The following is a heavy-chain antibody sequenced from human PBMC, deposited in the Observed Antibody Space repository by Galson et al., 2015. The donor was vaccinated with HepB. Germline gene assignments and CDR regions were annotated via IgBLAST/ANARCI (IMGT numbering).Heavy chain of an antibody. J-gene: IGHJ4*01. CDR2: TYYRSEWFN. Sequence: CAISGDSVSSNSASWNWIRQSPSRGLEWLGRTYYRSEWFNDYAVSVKRRISIDPDIPKNQFTLQLHSATPEDTAVYYCARDDYGGNTFDYWGQGTQVTVPS. CDR1: GDSVSSNSAS. D-gene: IGHD4-23*01. CDR3: ARDDYGGNTFDY. V-gene: IGHV6-1*01.